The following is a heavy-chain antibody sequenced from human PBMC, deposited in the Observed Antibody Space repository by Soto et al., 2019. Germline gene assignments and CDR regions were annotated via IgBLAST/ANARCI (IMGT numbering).Heavy chain of an antibody. CDR1: GYSFSNYW. Sequence: GESLKISCKGSGYSFSNYWINWVRQMPGKGLEWMGRIDPSDSYTNYSPSFQGHVTISADKSISSAYLQWSSLKASDTAMYYCARYRREAVAGYTLDNWGQGILVTVSS. J-gene: IGHJ4*02. CDR2: IDPSDSYT. D-gene: IGHD6-13*01. CDR3: ARYRREAVAGYTLDN. V-gene: IGHV5-10-1*01.